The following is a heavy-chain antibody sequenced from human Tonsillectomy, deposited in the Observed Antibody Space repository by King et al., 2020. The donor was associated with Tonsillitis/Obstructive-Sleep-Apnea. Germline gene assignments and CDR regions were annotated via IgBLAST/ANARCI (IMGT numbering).Heavy chain of an antibody. D-gene: IGHD4-17*01. V-gene: IGHV4-61*01. CDR3: ARVVNGDYDFDY. CDR2: IYYSGST. Sequence: QLQESGPRLVKPSETLSLTCTVSGGSVSSGSYYWSWIRQPPGKGLEWIGYIYYSGSTNYNPSLKSRVTISVDTAKNQFSLKLSSVTAADTAVYYCARVVNGDYDFDYWGQGTLVTVSS. CDR1: GGSVSSGSYY. J-gene: IGHJ4*02.